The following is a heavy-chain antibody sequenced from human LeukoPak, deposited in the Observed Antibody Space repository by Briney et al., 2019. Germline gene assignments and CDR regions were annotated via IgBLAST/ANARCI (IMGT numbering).Heavy chain of an antibody. J-gene: IGHJ4*02. Sequence: GRSLRLSCAASGFTFDDYAMHWVRQAPGKGLEWVSGISWKSGSIGYADSVKGRFTISRDNAKNSLYLQMNSLRAEDTALYYCAKASYCSGGSCYVDYWGQGTLVTVSS. CDR2: ISWKSGSI. CDR3: AKASYCSGGSCYVDY. D-gene: IGHD2-15*01. V-gene: IGHV3-9*01. CDR1: GFTFDDYA.